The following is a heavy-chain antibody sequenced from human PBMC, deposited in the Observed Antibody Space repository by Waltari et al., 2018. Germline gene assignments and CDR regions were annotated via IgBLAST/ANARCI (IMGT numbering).Heavy chain of an antibody. CDR1: GFNVSRKY. Sequence: EVQLVESGGGLVQPGGSLRLSCAVSGFNVSRKYMSWVRQAPGKGLELNSVNYSGDTTYYADSGRGRFTLSIDNSKNTIFLQMDSLRVEDTANYYCAREKPTSDDFWSGREYYFDYWGQGTLVTVSS. CDR2: NYSGDTT. CDR3: AREKPTSDDFWSGREYYFDY. V-gene: IGHV3-66*02. J-gene: IGHJ4*02. D-gene: IGHD3-3*01.